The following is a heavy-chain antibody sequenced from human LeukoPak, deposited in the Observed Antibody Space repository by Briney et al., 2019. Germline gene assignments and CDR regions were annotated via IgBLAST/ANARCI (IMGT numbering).Heavy chain of an antibody. CDR1: GYTFTSYG. J-gene: IGHJ6*02. Sequence: GASVKVSCKASGYTFTSYGISWVRQAPGQGLEWMGWISAYNGNTNYVQKLQGRVTMTTDTSTSTAYMELRSLRSDDTAVYYCARDSGWYSIYYYGMDVWGQGTTVTVSS. D-gene: IGHD6-19*01. CDR2: ISAYNGNT. V-gene: IGHV1-18*01. CDR3: ARDSGWYSIYYYGMDV.